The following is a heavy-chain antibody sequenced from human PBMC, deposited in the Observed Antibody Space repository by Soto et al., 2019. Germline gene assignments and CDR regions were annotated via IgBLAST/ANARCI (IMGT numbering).Heavy chain of an antibody. Sequence: EVQLLESGGGLVQPGESLRLSCAASGFTFSFYAMSWVRQAPGKGLEWVSAISDTGGSTYSADSVKGRFTISRDNSRNTLFLQMNSLRADDTAVYYCAKGSRSSRPYYFDYWGQGALVTVSS. CDR2: ISDTGGST. CDR3: AKGSRSSRPYYFDY. D-gene: IGHD2-2*01. J-gene: IGHJ4*02. CDR1: GFTFSFYA. V-gene: IGHV3-23*01.